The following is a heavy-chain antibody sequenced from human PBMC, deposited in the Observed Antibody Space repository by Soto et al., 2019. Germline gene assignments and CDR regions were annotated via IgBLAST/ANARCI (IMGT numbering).Heavy chain of an antibody. D-gene: IGHD6-13*01. CDR2: IYYSGST. Sequence: QVQLQESGPGLVKPSETLSLTCTVSGGSVSSGSYYWSWIRQPPGKGLEWIGYIYYSGSTNYNPSLKSRVTISVDTSKNQFSLKLSSVTAADTAVYYCAGVFGSSWEKTVDYWGQGTLVTVSS. V-gene: IGHV4-61*01. CDR3: AGVFGSSWEKTVDY. J-gene: IGHJ4*02. CDR1: GGSVSSGSYY.